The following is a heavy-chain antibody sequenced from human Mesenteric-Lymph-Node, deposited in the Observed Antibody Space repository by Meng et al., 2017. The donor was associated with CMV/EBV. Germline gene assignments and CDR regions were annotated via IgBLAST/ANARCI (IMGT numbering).Heavy chain of an antibody. CDR3: ARGGAYNFGFGLDL. V-gene: IGHV4-34*01. CDR1: GGSFSGYS. J-gene: IGHJ5*02. CDR2: INHSGST. Sequence: VYGGSFSGYSWGWIRQPPGKGLEWIGEINHSGSTNYNPSLKSRVTISVDTSKNQFSLKLSSVTAADTAVYYCARGGAYNFGFGLDLWGQETLLTVSS. D-gene: IGHD3-10*01.